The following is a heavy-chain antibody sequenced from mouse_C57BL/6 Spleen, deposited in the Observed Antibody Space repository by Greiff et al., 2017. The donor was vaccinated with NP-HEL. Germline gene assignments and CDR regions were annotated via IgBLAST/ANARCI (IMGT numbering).Heavy chain of an antibody. CDR2: ISSGSSTI. CDR3: ARNYYGRGPAWFAY. V-gene: IGHV5-17*01. Sequence: EVMLVESGGGLVKPGGSLKLSCAASGFTFSDYGMHWVRQAPEKGLEWVAYISSGSSTIYYADTVKGRFTISRDNAKNTLFLQMTSLRSEDTAMYYCARNYYGRGPAWFAYWGQGTLVTVSA. D-gene: IGHD1-1*01. J-gene: IGHJ3*01. CDR1: GFTFSDYG.